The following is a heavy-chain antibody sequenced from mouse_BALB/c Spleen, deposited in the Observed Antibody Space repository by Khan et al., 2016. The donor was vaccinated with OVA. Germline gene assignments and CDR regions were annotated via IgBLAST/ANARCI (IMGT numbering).Heavy chain of an antibody. CDR2: IWGDGST. CDR3: AKFTPDYYSMDY. J-gene: IGHJ4*01. Sequence: QVQLKESGPGLVAPSQSLSITCTVSGFSLNSYGVNWVRQPPGKGLEWLGVIWGDGSTNYHSALKSRLIISKDNPKCQVFLKLNSLQTDDTATYYCAKFTPDYYSMDYWGQGTSVTVSS. CDR1: GFSLNSYG. D-gene: IGHD1-1*01. V-gene: IGHV2-3*01.